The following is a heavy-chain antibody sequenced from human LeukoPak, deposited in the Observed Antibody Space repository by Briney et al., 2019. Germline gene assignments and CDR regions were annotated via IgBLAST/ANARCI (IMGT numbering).Heavy chain of an antibody. J-gene: IGHJ4*02. CDR2: IRYDGGNK. V-gene: IGHV3-30*02. Sequence: PGGSLRLSCAASGFTFSSYGMHWVRQAPGKGLEWVAFIRYDGGNKYYADSVKGRFTISRDNSKNTLYLQMNSLRAEDTAVYYCAKDRRGSSSWYSFDYWGQGTLVTVSS. CDR3: AKDRRGSSSWYSFDY. CDR1: GFTFSSYG. D-gene: IGHD6-13*01.